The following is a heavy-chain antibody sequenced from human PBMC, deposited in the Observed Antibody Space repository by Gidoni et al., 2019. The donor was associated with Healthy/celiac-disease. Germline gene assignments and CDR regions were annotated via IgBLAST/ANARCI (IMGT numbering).Heavy chain of an antibody. Sequence: QVQLQQWGAGLLKPSETLSLTCAVYGGSFSGYYWSWIRQPPGKGLEWIGEINHSGSTNYNPSLKSRVTISVDTSKNQFSLKLSSVTAADTAVYYCARGSPSGRQWLVRGASRFDYWGQGTLVTVSS. CDR1: GGSFSGYY. CDR2: INHSGST. V-gene: IGHV4-34*01. D-gene: IGHD6-19*01. J-gene: IGHJ4*02. CDR3: ARGSPSGRQWLVRGASRFDY.